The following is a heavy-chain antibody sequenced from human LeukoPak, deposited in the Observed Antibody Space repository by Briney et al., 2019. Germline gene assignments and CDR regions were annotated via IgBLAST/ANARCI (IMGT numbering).Heavy chain of an antibody. CDR1: GSSITSGYY. V-gene: IGHV4-38-2*02. CDR3: ARGGPPFSFDY. D-gene: IGHD3-16*01. Sequence: SETLSLTCTVSGSSITSGYYWGWIRQPPGKGLEWIGSIYHSGSTYYNPSLKSRVTISVDTSKNQFSLKLCSVTAADTALYYCARGGPPFSFDYWGQGTLVTVSS. CDR2: IYHSGST. J-gene: IGHJ4*02.